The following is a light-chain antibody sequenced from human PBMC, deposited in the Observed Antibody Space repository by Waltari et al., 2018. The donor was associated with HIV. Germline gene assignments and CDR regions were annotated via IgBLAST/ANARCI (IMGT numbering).Light chain of an antibody. CDR1: SSDMSEYSY. V-gene: IGLV2-8*01. CDR2: GVN. J-gene: IGLJ1*01. CDR3: ASYRGISNPYV. Sequence: QSALTQPPSASGSPGQSITISCTGTSSDMSEYSYVSWYHHHPVRAPKLIIFGVNERPSGVPDRFSGSRSGYSASLTVSGLQAEDEADYYCASYRGISNPYVFGTGTKVTVL.